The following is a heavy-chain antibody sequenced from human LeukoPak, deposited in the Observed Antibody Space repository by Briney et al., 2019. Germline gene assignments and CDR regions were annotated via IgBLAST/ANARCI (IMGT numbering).Heavy chain of an antibody. CDR2: MNPNSGNT. J-gene: IGHJ4*02. D-gene: IGHD2-21*02. CDR1: GYTFTSYD. Sequence: ASVKVSCKASGYTFTSYDINWVRQATGQGLEWMGWMNPNSGNTGYAQKFQGRVTMTRSTSISTAYMELSSLRSEDTAVYYCARASRVSPCGGDCYSKHWGQGTLVTVSS. V-gene: IGHV1-8*01. CDR3: ARASRVSPCGGDCYSKH.